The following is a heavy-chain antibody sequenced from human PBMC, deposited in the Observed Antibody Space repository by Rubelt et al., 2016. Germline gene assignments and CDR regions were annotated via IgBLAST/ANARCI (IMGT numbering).Heavy chain of an antibody. J-gene: IGHJ6*02. CDR2: IYHSGST. V-gene: IGHV4-4*02. CDR1: GGSISSSNW. D-gene: IGHD6-13*01. Sequence: QVQLQESGPGLVKPSGTLSLTCAVSGGSISSSNWWSWVRQPPGKGLEWIGEIYHSGSTNYNPSLKSRGTISVDTSKNQFCRKVTALTAADTVVDYCARGTSAPDKGRSGMDVWGRGTTVTVSS. CDR3: ARGTSAPDKGRSGMDV.